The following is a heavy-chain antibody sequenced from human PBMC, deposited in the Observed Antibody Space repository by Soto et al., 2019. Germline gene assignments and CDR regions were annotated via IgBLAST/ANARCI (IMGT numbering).Heavy chain of an antibody. CDR2: ITPVFGTA. J-gene: IGHJ5*02. V-gene: IGHV1-69*01. CDR3: ARSLEGTTVTNWFDP. D-gene: IGHD4-17*01. Sequence: QVQLVQSGAEVKKPGSSVKVSCKASADTFNSYSLSWLRQAPGQRLEWMGGITPVFGTADYGQSFEDRLTITADDSTSTVYVELSSLRSDDTAVYYCARSLEGTTVTNWFDPWGQGALVTVSS. CDR1: ADTFNSYS.